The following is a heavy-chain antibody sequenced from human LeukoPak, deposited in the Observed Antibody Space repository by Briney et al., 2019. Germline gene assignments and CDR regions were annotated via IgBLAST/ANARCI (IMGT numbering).Heavy chain of an antibody. V-gene: IGHV4-59*01. Sequence: SETLSLTCTVSGGSISSYYWSWIRQPPGKGLEWLGYIYYTGSTNYNPSLKSRVTISLDTSKNQFSLRLTSVTAADAAMYYCARAFSGNYYDYWGQGALVPVSS. CDR3: ARAFSGNYYDY. CDR1: GGSISSYY. CDR2: IYYTGST. J-gene: IGHJ4*02. D-gene: IGHD1-26*01.